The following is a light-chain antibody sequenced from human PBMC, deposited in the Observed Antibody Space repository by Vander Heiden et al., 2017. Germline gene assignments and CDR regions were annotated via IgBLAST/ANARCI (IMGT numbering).Light chain of an antibody. CDR2: AAS. J-gene: IGKJ4*01. V-gene: IGKV1-12*01. Sequence: DIQMTQSPSSVSASVGDTVTITCRASQDISSGLVWYQQRPGKAPKVLIYAASTLQSGVPSRFSGSGSGTRFTLTISSLQPEDFATYYCQQANSFPLTFGGGTKVEIK. CDR1: QDISSG. CDR3: QQANSFPLT.